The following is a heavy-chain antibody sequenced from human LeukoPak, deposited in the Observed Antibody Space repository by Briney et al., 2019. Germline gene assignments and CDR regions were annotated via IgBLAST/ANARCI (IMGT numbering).Heavy chain of an antibody. J-gene: IGHJ4*02. CDR2: INPILGIA. CDR3: ASSYDSSGYAFDY. V-gene: IGHV1-69*04. Sequence: SVKVSCKASGCTFSSYAISWVRQAPGQGLEWMGRINPILGIANYAQKFQGRVTITADKSTSTAYMELSSLRSEDTAVYYCASSYDSSGYAFDYWGQGTLVTVSS. CDR1: GCTFSSYA. D-gene: IGHD3-22*01.